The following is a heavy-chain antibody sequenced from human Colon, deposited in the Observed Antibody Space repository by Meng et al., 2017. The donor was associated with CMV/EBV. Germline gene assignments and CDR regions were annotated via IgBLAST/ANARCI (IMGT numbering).Heavy chain of an antibody. Sequence: LRCAVCGASSSSGHWWSWVRQSPGQGLEWIGAMLHTGTTTYNPSLRGRVTFSLDDSKNEFSLKLSSVTAADTAVYYCARNGYYSLESWSQGTLVTVSS. CDR2: MLHTGTT. CDR3: ARNGYYSLES. J-gene: IGHJ4*02. V-gene: IGHV4-4*02. D-gene: IGHD3-22*01. CDR1: GASSSSGHW.